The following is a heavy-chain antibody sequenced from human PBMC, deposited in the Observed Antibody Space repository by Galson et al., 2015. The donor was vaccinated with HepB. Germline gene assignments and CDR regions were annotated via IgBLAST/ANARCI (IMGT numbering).Heavy chain of an antibody. J-gene: IGHJ4*02. CDR2: ISSSSSYI. CDR1: GFTFNSYN. CDR3: ARDLFRAYRYGYDSAFDY. V-gene: IGHV3-21*01. D-gene: IGHD5-18*01. Sequence: SLRLSCAASGFTFNSYNMNWVRQAPGKGLEWVSSISSSSSYIYYADSVKGRFTISRDNAKNSLFLQMNSLRAKDTAVYYCARDLFRAYRYGYDSAFDYWGQGTLVTVSS.